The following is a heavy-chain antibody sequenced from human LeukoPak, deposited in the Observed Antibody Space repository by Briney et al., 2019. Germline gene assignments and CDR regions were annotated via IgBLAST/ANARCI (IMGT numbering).Heavy chain of an antibody. J-gene: IGHJ6*02. CDR2: IYYSGST. D-gene: IGHD6-19*01. Sequence: SETLSLTCTVSGGSISSYDWSWLRQPPGKGLEWIGYIYYSGSTNYNPSLKSRVTISVDTSKNQFSLKLSSVTAADTAVYYCARDAGSGWSSRHYYYGMDVWGQGTTVTVSS. CDR1: GGSISSYD. V-gene: IGHV4-59*01. CDR3: ARDAGSGWSSRHYYYGMDV.